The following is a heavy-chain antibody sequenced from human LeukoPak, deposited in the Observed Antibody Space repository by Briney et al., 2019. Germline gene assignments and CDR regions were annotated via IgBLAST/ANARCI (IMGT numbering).Heavy chain of an antibody. CDR2: INPNSGGT. Sequence: GASVKVSCKASGYTFTGYYMHWVRQAPGQGLEWMGWINPNSGGTNYAQKFQGWVTMTRDTSISTAYMELSRLRSDDTAVYYCARERAHEGSSWDYYYYYGMDVWGQGTTVTVSS. CDR3: ARERAHEGSSWDYYYYYGMDV. J-gene: IGHJ6*02. D-gene: IGHD6-13*01. CDR1: GYTFTGYY. V-gene: IGHV1-2*04.